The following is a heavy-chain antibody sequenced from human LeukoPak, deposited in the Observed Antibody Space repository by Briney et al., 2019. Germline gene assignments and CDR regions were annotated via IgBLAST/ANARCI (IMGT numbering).Heavy chain of an antibody. CDR3: ARGASYYFDY. CDR1: GGSFSGYY. V-gene: IGHV4-34*01. Sequence: SETLSLTCAVYGGSFSGYYWSWIRQPPGKGLEWIEENNHSGSTNYNPSLKSRVTISVDTSKNQFSLKLSSVTAADTAVYYCARGASYYFDYWGQGTLVTVSS. CDR2: NNHSGST. J-gene: IGHJ4*02.